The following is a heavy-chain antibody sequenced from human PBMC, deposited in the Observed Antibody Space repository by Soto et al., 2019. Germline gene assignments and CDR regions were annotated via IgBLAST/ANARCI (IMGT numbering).Heavy chain of an antibody. D-gene: IGHD1-26*01. Sequence: QVQLVQSGAEVKKPGSSVKVSCKASGGTFSSYAISWVRQAPGQVLEWMGGVIPIFGTANYAQKFQGRVTITADETTTTAYMKLSSLRSEDTDVYYCARGFSGHFDPWGQGTLVTVSS. CDR3: ARGFSGHFDP. V-gene: IGHV1-69*01. CDR2: VIPIFGTA. CDR1: GGTFSSYA. J-gene: IGHJ5*02.